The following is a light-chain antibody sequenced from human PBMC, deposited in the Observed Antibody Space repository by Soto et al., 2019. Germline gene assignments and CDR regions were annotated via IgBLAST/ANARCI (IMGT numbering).Light chain of an antibody. CDR3: QQYDSSSPT. Sequence: DIQMTQSPSTLSASVGDGVTITCRASQNISVWLAWYQQRPGKAPKFLMYDASSLETGVPSRFSGSGSGTEFTLTIRSLQHDDSATYYCQQYDSSSPTFGQGAKVEIK. J-gene: IGKJ2*01. CDR2: DAS. V-gene: IGKV1-5*01. CDR1: QNISVW.